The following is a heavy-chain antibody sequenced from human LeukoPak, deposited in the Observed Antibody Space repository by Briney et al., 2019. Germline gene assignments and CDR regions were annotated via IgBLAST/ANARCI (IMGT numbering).Heavy chain of an antibody. Sequence: PSETLSLTCTVSGGSITDYYWSWIRQPAGKGLEWIGRIYITGETNYNPSLNSRVTISLDTSQNQVSLKLRSLTAADTAVYYCASGVQGAGNNFWGRGTLVTVSS. J-gene: IGHJ4*02. D-gene: IGHD6-19*01. CDR1: GGSITDYY. V-gene: IGHV4-4*07. CDR2: IYITGET. CDR3: ASGVQGAGNNF.